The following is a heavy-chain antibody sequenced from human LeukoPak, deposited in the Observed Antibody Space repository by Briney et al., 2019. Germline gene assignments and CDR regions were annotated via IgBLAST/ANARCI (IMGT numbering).Heavy chain of an antibody. V-gene: IGHV3-30*18. Sequence: GGSLRLSCAASGFTFSSYAMSWVRQAPGKGLEWVAVISYDGSNKYYADSVKGRFTISRDNSKNTLYLQMNSLRAEDTAVYYCAKGDDYYGSVPDYWGQGTLVIVSS. D-gene: IGHD3-10*01. J-gene: IGHJ4*02. CDR3: AKGDDYYGSVPDY. CDR2: ISYDGSNK. CDR1: GFTFSSYA.